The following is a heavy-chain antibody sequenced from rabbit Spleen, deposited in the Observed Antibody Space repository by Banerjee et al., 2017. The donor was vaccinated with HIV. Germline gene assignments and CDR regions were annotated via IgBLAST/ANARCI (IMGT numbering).Heavy chain of an antibody. Sequence: QEQVVESGGGLVQPEGSLTLTCTASGFSLSSYDMCWVRQAPGKGLEWIACIDTGSSGFTYFATWAKGRFTCSKTSSTTVTLQMTRLTAADTATYFCARDTSSSFSSYGMDLWGPGTLVTVS. J-gene: IGHJ6*01. CDR2: IDTGSSGFT. CDR3: ARDTSSSFSSYGMDL. CDR1: GFSLSSYD. D-gene: IGHD1-1*01. V-gene: IGHV1S45*01.